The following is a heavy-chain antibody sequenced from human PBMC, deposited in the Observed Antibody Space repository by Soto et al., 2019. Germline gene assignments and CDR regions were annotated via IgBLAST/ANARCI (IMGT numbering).Heavy chain of an antibody. V-gene: IGHV4-59*01. D-gene: IGHD6-13*01. CDR2: VYNSGST. Sequence: PSETLSLTCTVSGGSISSNYWTWIRQPPGKGLEWIGYVYNSGSTNYNPSLKSRVTISEDTSKSQFSLKANSMTAAYTAVYYCAGYRREAVAGYTLDNWGQGILVTVSS. CDR3: AGYRREAVAGYTLDN. J-gene: IGHJ4*02. CDR1: GGSISSNY.